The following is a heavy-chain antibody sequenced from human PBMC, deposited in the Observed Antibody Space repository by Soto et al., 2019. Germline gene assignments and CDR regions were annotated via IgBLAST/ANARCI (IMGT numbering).Heavy chain of an antibody. D-gene: IGHD3-22*01. CDR1: GYTFTSYD. Sequence: QVQLVQSGAEVKKPGASVKVSCKASGYTFTSYDINWVRQDTGLGLEWMGCMNPNSGNTAYAQKFQGRVTMTRNTSISTAYMELSSLRSEDTAVYYCAREKVSSGYPDWGQGTLVTVSS. J-gene: IGHJ4*02. CDR2: MNPNSGNT. V-gene: IGHV1-8*01. CDR3: AREKVSSGYPD.